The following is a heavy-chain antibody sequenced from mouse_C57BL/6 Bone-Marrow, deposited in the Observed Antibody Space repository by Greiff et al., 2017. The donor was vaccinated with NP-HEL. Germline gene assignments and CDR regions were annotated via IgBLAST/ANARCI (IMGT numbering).Heavy chain of an antibody. J-gene: IGHJ4*01. CDR2: IYPGSGST. V-gene: IGHV1-55*01. CDR3: AREREMDY. CDR1: GYTFTSYW. Sequence: QVHVKQSGAELVKPGASVKMSCKASGYTFTSYWITWVKQRPGQGLEWIGDIYPGSGSTNYNEKFKSKATLTVDTSSSTAYMQLSSLTSEDSAVYYCAREREMDYWGQGTSVTVSS.